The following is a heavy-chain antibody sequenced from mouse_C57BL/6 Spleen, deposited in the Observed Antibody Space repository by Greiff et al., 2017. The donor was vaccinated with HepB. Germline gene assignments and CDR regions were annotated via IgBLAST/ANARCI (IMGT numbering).Heavy chain of an antibody. V-gene: IGHV3-6*01. J-gene: IGHJ3*01. D-gene: IGHD2-3*01. Sequence: EVKLVESGPGLVKPSQSLSLTCSVTGYSITSGYYWNWIRQFPGNKLEWRGYISYDGSNNYNPSLKNRISITRDTSKNQFFLKLNSVTTEDTATYYCARDSDGYYPAWFAYWGQGTLVTVSA. CDR3: ARDSDGYYPAWFAY. CDR2: ISYDGSN. CDR1: GYSITSGYY.